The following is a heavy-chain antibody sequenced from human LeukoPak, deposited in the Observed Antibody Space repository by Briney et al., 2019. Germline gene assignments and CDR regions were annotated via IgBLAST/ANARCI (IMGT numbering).Heavy chain of an antibody. CDR2: IYYSGST. V-gene: IGHV4-59*01. D-gene: IGHD1-26*01. CDR3: ARTPGYSGSYYVDY. J-gene: IGHJ4*02. CDR1: GGSISSYY. Sequence: SETLSLTCTVSGGSISSYYWSWIRQPPGKGLEWIGYIYYSGSTNYNPSLKSRVTISVDTSKNQFSLKLSSVTAADTAAYYCARTPGYSGSYYVDYWGQGTLVTVSS.